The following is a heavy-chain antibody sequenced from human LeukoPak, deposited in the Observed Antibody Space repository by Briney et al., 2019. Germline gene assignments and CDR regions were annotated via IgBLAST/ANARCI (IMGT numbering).Heavy chain of an antibody. Sequence: SGTLSLTCAVSGGSISSSNWWSWVRQPPGKGLEWIGEIYHSGSTNYNPSLKSRVTISVDTSKNQFSLKLNSVTAEDTAVYYCAKDSTVTTYDYWGQGTLVTVSS. D-gene: IGHD4-17*01. CDR2: IYHSGST. CDR1: GGSISSSNW. CDR3: AKDSTVTTYDY. J-gene: IGHJ4*02. V-gene: IGHV4-4*02.